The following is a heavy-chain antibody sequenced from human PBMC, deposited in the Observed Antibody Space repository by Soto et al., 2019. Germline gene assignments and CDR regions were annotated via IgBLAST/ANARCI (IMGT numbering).Heavy chain of an antibody. CDR1: GFTFGDYY. CDR2: IGNRGTGI. D-gene: IGHD6-13*01. Sequence: GGSLRLSCAASGFTFGDYYMTWIRQAPGKGLEWVSFIGNRGTGIYYADYVKGRFTIFRDNAKNSLYLQMNSLRAEDTAMYYCARDLRAVGMASRFDPWGQGTLVTVSS. V-gene: IGHV3-11*01. J-gene: IGHJ5*02. CDR3: ARDLRAVGMASRFDP.